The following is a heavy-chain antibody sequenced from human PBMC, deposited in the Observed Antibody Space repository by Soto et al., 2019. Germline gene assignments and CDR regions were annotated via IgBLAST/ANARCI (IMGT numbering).Heavy chain of an antibody. CDR2: IYYSGST. CDR3: ARGSGSGSYYLEP. Sequence: QVQLQESGPGLMKPSQTLSLTFAVSGGSISSDGYYWSWIRQHPGKGLEWIGYIYYSGSTYYNPSLKSRVTISVDTSKNQFSLKLSSVTAADTAVYYCARGSGSGSYYLEPWGQGTLVTVSS. V-gene: IGHV4-31*11. CDR1: GGSISSDGYY. D-gene: IGHD3-10*01. J-gene: IGHJ5*02.